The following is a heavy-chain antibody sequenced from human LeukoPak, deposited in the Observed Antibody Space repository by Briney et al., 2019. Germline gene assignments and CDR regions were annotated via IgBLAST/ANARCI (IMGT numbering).Heavy chain of an antibody. CDR3: ARSAAGIGLVWFDP. J-gene: IGHJ5*02. CDR1: GGSISSSSYY. Sequence: PSETLSLTCTVSGGSISSSSYYWSWLRQPAGTGLEWLGRIYTSGSTNYNPSLKSRVTISVDTSKNQFSLKLSSVTAADTAVYYCARSAAGIGLVWFDPWGQGTLVTVSS. D-gene: IGHD6-13*01. V-gene: IGHV4-61*02. CDR2: IYTSGST.